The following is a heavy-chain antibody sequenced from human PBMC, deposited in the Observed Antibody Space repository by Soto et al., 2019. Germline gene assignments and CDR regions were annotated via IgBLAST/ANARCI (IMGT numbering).Heavy chain of an antibody. V-gene: IGHV1-3*01. Sequence: QVQLVQSGAEVKKPGASVKVSCKASGYTFTTYAIHWVRQAPGQRLEWMGWINAGNGNTKFSQKLQGRVTITMDTSASTAYMELSSLRSEDTAVYYCAREAPYLGSGIYGDGMDVWGQGTTVTVS. CDR2: INAGNGNT. CDR3: AREAPYLGSGIYGDGMDV. CDR1: GYTFTTYA. D-gene: IGHD3-10*01. J-gene: IGHJ6*02.